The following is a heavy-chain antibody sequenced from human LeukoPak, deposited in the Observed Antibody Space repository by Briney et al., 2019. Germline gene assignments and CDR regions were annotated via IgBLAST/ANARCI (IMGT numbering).Heavy chain of an antibody. V-gene: IGHV3-74*01. CDR2: INSDGSST. CDR1: GFTFSNYG. J-gene: IGHJ5*02. D-gene: IGHD3-22*01. CDR3: ARDRAGNYYDSSGYPDP. Sequence: GGSLRLSCAASGFTFSNYGMHWVRQAPGKGLVWVSRINSDGSSTSYADSVKGRFTISRDNAKNTLYLQMNSLRAEDTAVYYCARDRAGNYYDSSGYPDPWGQGTLVTVSS.